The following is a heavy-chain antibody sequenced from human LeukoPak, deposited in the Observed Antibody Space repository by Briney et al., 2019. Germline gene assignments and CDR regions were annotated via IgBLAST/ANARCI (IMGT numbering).Heavy chain of an antibody. J-gene: IGHJ5*01. CDR3: ARGRARDGSYPWLDS. D-gene: IGHD3-16*02. CDR2: VHYSGST. CDR1: GASIISYH. V-gene: IGHV4-59*01. Sequence: SETLSLTCSVSGASIISYHWSWVRQPPGKGLEWIGFVHYSGSTNYNPSLKSRVTISADTSKNQFSLQLRSVTAADTAIYYCARGRARDGSYPWLDSWGQGTLVTASS.